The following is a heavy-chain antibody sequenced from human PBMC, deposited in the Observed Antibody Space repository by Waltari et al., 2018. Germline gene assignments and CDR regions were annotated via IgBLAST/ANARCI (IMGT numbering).Heavy chain of an antibody. CDR1: GFTVGKNY. CDR2: IYSGGDA. Sequence: DVQLVESGGGLVQPGGSLRLSWAAFGFTVGKNYMSWFRQPPGKGLEWVSLIYSGGDAFYADSVKGRFTISRDNSKNTLYLQMNSLRAEDTAVYYCARPSSGSHNYWGRGTLVTVSS. CDR3: ARPSSGSHNY. V-gene: IGHV3-66*01. D-gene: IGHD1-26*01. J-gene: IGHJ4*02.